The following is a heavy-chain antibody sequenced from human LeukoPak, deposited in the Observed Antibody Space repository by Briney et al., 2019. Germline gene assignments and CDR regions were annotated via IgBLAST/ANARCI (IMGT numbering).Heavy chain of an antibody. CDR3: ARIEWERLGRAFDI. CDR2: IYNTGAT. D-gene: IGHD1-26*01. V-gene: IGHV3-53*01. CDR1: GFTVSDNY. Sequence: GWSLRLSCAASGFTVSDNYMTWVRQAPGKGLEWVSSIYNTGATHYAESVKGRFTISRDNSENTLFLQMNSLRAEDMAVYYCARIEWERLGRAFDIWGQGTMVTVSS. J-gene: IGHJ3*02.